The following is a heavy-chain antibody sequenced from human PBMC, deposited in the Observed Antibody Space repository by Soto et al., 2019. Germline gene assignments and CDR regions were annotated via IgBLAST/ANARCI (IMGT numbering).Heavy chain of an antibody. CDR2: IYYSGST. J-gene: IGHJ4*02. CDR3: GRLEGLATISYYFDY. CDR1: GGSVSSYY. Sequence: PSETLSLTCTVSGGSVSSYYWCWVRQSPGKGLEWIGYIYYSGSTNYNPSLESRVTISVDTSKNQFSLKLMSLSAADTAVYYCGRLEGLATISYYFDYWGQGALVTVSS. D-gene: IGHD3-9*01. V-gene: IGHV4-59*08.